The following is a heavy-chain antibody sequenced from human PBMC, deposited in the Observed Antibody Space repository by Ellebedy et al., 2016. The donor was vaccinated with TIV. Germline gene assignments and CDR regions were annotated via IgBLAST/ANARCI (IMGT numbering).Heavy chain of an antibody. Sequence: GESLKISCAASGFPFSSFEFNWVRQSPGKGLEWVSYISSSGTTKYYADSVKGRFTISRDNAKNSLYLQMNSLKTEDTAVYYCVSPAGSSGYWEAFDIWGQGTMVTVSS. CDR2: ISSSGTTK. D-gene: IGHD3-22*01. V-gene: IGHV3-48*03. J-gene: IGHJ3*02. CDR1: GFPFSSFE. CDR3: VSPAGSSGYWEAFDI.